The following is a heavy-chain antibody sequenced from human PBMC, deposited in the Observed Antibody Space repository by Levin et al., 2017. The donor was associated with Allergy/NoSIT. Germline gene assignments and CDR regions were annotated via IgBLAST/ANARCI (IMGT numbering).Heavy chain of an antibody. CDR2: ISHRGFT. CDR1: GGSFDGYY. CDR3: AVFSFRYGSFDI. D-gene: IGHD3-9*01. Sequence: SQTLSLTCAVSGGSFDGYYWSWVRQPPGRGLEWIGEISHRGFTTYNPSLESRVTISLDTSRNQFSLKLSSLTAADTAVYFCAVFSFRYGSFDIWGQGTMVTVSS. J-gene: IGHJ3*02. V-gene: IGHV4-34*01.